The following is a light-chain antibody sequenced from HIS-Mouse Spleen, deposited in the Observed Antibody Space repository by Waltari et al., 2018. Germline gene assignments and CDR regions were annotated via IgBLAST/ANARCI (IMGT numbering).Light chain of an antibody. V-gene: IGLV2-14*01. CDR2: EVS. CDR3: SSYTSSSTLV. J-gene: IGLJ2*01. CDR1: SSDVGGYNY. Sequence: QSPLTQPASVSGSPGQSITISCTGTSSDVGGYNYVSWYQQHPGKAPKLMIYEVSKRQPGVSTGFSGSTHGKTASLTISGLQDATEADYYCSSYTSSSTLVFGGGTKLTVL.